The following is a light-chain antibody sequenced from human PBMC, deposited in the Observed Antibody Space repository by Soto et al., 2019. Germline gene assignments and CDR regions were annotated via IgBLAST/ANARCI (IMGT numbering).Light chain of an antibody. CDR2: DAS. J-gene: IGKJ3*01. CDR1: QGVSSY. CDR3: QQRSNSFT. Sequence: EIVLTQSPATLSLSPGERATLSCRASQGVSSYLAWYQQKPGQAPRLLIYDASNRATGIPARFSGSGPGTDFTLTISSLAPEDFAVYYCQQRSNSFTFGPGTKVDIK. V-gene: IGKV3D-11*01.